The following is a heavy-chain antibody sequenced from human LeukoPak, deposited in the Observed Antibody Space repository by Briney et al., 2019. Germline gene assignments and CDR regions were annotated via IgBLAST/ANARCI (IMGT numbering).Heavy chain of an antibody. Sequence: HPGGSLRLSCAASGSVFSTYWMTWVRQAPGKGLEWVANINLDGTEEHYVDSSLKGRFTFSRDNAKNSLYLQMTSLRVEDTAVYYCASGRHDFLHWGQGTLVTVSS. D-gene: IGHD3/OR15-3a*01. J-gene: IGHJ4*02. CDR2: INLDGTEE. CDR3: ASGRHDFLH. V-gene: IGHV3-7*01. CDR1: GSVFSTYW.